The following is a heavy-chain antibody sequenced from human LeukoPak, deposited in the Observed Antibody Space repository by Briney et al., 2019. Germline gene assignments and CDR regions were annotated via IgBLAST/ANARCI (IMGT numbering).Heavy chain of an antibody. CDR2: INPDGGTR. Sequence: GGSLRLSCVTSGFTFSSNWMSWVRQAPGKGLEWVASINPDGGTRHHVDSVKGRFTIPRDNAKKSLFLQMGALRAEDTAVYFCAKLLGTATRYDYWGLGTLVIVSS. CDR1: GFTFSSNW. V-gene: IGHV3-7*01. J-gene: IGHJ4*02. D-gene: IGHD1-7*01. CDR3: AKLLGTATRYDY.